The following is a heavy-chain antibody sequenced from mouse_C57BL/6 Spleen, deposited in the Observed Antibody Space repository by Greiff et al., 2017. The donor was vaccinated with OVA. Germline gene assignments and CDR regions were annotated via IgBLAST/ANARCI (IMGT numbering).Heavy chain of an antibody. CDR2: IDPENGDT. Sequence: VQLQQSGAELVRPGASVKLSCTASGFNIKDDYMPWVKQRPEQGLEWIGWIDPENGDTEYASKFQGKATITADTSSNTAYLQLSSLTSEDTAVYYCTTDGNYYAMDYWGQGTSVTVSS. D-gene: IGHD2-1*01. J-gene: IGHJ4*01. CDR1: GFNIKDDY. CDR3: TTDGNYYAMDY. V-gene: IGHV14-4*01.